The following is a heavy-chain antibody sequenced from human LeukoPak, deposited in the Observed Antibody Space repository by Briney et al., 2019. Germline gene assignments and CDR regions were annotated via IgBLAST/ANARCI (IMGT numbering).Heavy chain of an antibody. Sequence: ASVKVSCKTSGYTFSTCYMHWVRQAPGQGLEWLGIIHPTDGSTSYTQKIQGRVTMTRDTATGTVYLELSSLRSEDTAVYWCARANGGGLDYWGQGTLTTVSS. CDR3: ARANGGGLDY. CDR2: IHPTDGST. J-gene: IGHJ4*02. V-gene: IGHV1-46*01. D-gene: IGHD3-10*01. CDR1: GYTFSTCY.